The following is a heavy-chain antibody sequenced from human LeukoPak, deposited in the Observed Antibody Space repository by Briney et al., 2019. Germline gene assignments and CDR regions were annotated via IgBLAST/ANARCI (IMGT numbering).Heavy chain of an antibody. Sequence: GGTLRLSCAASGFTFSSYGMSWVRQAPGKGLEWVSYISSSSSTIYYADSVKGRFTISRDNAKNSLYLQMNSLRAEDTAVYYCARDESLGYSYGYFFDYWGQGTLVTVSS. D-gene: IGHD5-18*01. J-gene: IGHJ4*02. CDR1: GFTFSSYG. CDR2: ISSSSSTI. V-gene: IGHV3-48*01. CDR3: ARDESLGYSYGYFFDY.